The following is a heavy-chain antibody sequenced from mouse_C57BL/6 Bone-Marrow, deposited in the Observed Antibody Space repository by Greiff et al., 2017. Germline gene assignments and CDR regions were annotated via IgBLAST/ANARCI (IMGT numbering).Heavy chain of an antibody. D-gene: IGHD1-1*01. V-gene: IGHV1-39*01. CDR3: ARSSFFTYGSSYVDYAMDY. J-gene: IGHJ4*01. Sequence: EVQLQQSGAELVKPGASVKISCKASGYSFPDYNMNWVKQSNGKSLEWIGVINPNYGTTSYNQKFKGKATLTVDQSSSTAYMQLNSLTSEDSAVYYCARSSFFTYGSSYVDYAMDYWGQGTSVTVSS. CDR1: GYSFPDYN. CDR2: INPNYGTT.